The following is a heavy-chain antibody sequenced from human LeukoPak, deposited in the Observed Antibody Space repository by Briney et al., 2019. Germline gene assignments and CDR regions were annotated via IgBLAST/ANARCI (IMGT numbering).Heavy chain of an antibody. CDR1: GFSFSIYS. CDR2: ISSSNSYI. Sequence: GGCLRLSCVASGFSFSIYSMSWVRPAQGEGRGWVSSISSSNSYIYYADSVNARFTTSRDNAKNSLYLQMNGLRAEDTAVYYRARGGSLDVWGQGTTVTVSS. V-gene: IGHV3-21*01. CDR3: ARGGSLDV. D-gene: IGHD6-19*01. J-gene: IGHJ6*02.